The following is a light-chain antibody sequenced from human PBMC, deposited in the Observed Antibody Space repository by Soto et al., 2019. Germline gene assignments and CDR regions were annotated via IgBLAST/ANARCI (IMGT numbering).Light chain of an antibody. Sequence: QLVLTQPPSASASLGASVKLTCTLSSGHNSYAIAWHQQQPEKGPRYLMKLNSDGSHSKGDGIPDRFSGSSSGAERFLTIFSLQSEDEADYYCQTWGTGIQVFGGGTKLTVL. CDR3: QTWGTGIQV. CDR2: LNSDGSH. V-gene: IGLV4-69*01. J-gene: IGLJ2*01. CDR1: SGHNSYA.